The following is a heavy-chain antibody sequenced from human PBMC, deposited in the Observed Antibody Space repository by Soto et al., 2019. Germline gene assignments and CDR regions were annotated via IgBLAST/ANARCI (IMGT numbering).Heavy chain of an antibody. CDR1: GGSFSGYY. J-gene: IGHJ4*02. CDR3: ARGPYSIRITMIVPYYFDY. Sequence: PSETLSLTCAVYGGSFSGYYWSWIRQPPGKGLEWIGEINHSGSTNYNPSLKSRVTISVDTSKNQFSLKLSSVTAADTAVYYCARGPYSIRITMIVPYYFDYWGQGTLVTVSS. CDR2: INHSGST. V-gene: IGHV4-34*01. D-gene: IGHD3-22*01.